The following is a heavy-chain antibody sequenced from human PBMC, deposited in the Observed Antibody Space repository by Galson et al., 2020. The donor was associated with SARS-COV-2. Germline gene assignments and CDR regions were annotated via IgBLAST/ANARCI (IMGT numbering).Heavy chain of an antibody. D-gene: IGHD3-22*01. V-gene: IGHV4-38-2*02. CDR3: ARQGVNMIVLVTVPGWYFDL. CDR2: VYPRGTT. J-gene: IGHJ2*01. Sequence: SQTLSLTCTVSGYSVSTTNYWGWVRQPPGRGLEWIGSVYPRGTTYYNPSLKSRVTISVDTSKNQFSLRLDSVTAADTALYYFARQGVNMIVLVTVPGWYFDLWGRGTLVTVSS. CDR1: GYSVSTTNY.